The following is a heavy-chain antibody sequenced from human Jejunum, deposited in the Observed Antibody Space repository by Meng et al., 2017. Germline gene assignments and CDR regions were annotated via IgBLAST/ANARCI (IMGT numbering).Heavy chain of an antibody. V-gene: IGHV4-59*01. D-gene: IGHD6-25*01. CDR1: GGSISGYY. Sequence: SDILSLTCTVPGGSISGYYWTWIRQSHGKGLEWIGYIYYMGSTTYNPSLMSRGTISVETYKNQFSLKLRSVTGADTAVYYCARVISGMRLSGYYFDYWGQGTLVTVSS. CDR2: IYYMGST. J-gene: IGHJ4*02. CDR3: ARVISGMRLSGYYFDY.